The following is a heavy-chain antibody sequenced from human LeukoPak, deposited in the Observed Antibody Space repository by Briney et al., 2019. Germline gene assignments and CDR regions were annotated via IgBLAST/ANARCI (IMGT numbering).Heavy chain of an antibody. CDR3: ARYTSGRYRFDP. CDR1: GDSISSDDYS. Sequence: SETLSLTCAVSGDSISSDDYSWSWIRQPPGKGLEWIGYIYPSGLTFYNPPLKSQVTISVDRSKNQFSLRLTSVTAADTAIYYCARYTSGRYRFDPWGQGTLVTVSS. V-gene: IGHV4-30-2*01. CDR2: IYPSGLT. D-gene: IGHD3-10*01. J-gene: IGHJ5*02.